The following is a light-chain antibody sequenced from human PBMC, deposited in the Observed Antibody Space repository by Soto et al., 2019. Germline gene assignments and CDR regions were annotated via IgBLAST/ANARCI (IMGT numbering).Light chain of an antibody. CDR3: QQYGSSPHT. V-gene: IGKV3D-20*01. CDR2: DAS. J-gene: IGKJ1*01. Sequence: EIVLTQSASTLSSSPGERATLSWGASQSVSSYLAWYQQKTGQAPRLLIYDASNRATDIPPRFSGSGYGTDFNLTISRLETEDFAVYYCQQYGSSPHTFGQGTKVDIK. CDR1: QSVSSY.